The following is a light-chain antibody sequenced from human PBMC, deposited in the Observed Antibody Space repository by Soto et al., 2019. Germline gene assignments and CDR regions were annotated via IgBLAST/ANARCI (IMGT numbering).Light chain of an antibody. J-gene: IGKJ1*01. CDR3: QQYGRSPWT. CDR2: GAS. V-gene: IGKV3-20*01. Sequence: IVMTQSPSTLSVSQRERSTLSCGASQSVYNNLAWYKQKPGQAPGLLIYGASSRATGIPDRFSGSGSGTDFTLTISRLEPEDFAVYYCQQYGRSPWTFGQGTKV. CDR1: QSVYNN.